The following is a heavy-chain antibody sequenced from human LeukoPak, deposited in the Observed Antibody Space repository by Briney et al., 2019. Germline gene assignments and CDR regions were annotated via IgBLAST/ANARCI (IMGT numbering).Heavy chain of an antibody. J-gene: IGHJ3*02. Sequence: GGSLRLSCAASGCTFSSYSMNWVRQAPGKGLEWVSCISSSSSTIYYADSVKGRFTISRDNAKNSLYLQMNSLRAEDTAVYYCAGVGTLSAAARDAFDIWGQGTMVTGSS. CDR2: ISSSSSTI. CDR3: AGVGTLSAAARDAFDI. D-gene: IGHD2-2*01. V-gene: IGHV3-48*01. CDR1: GCTFSSYS.